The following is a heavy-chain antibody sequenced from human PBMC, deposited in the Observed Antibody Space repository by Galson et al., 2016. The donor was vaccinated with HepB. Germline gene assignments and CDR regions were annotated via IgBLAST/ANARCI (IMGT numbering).Heavy chain of an antibody. Sequence: SLRLSCAASGFAFSGYWMCWVRQAPGQGLEWVANIARDGSDKNYAHSVKGRFSISRDNAKRSVYLHMDSLRLEDTAVYYGAGLDMGMDVWGQGTTVAVS. CDR2: IARDGSDK. CDR3: AGLDMGMDV. J-gene: IGHJ6*02. V-gene: IGHV3-7*03. D-gene: IGHD3-9*01. CDR1: GFAFSGYW.